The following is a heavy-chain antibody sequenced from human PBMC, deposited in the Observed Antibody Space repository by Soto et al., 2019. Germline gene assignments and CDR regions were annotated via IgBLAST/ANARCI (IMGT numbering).Heavy chain of an antibody. CDR1: GMSVTGNY. CDR2: FYSDDRP. V-gene: IGHV3-53*01. J-gene: IGHJ6*02. D-gene: IGHD2-21*01. CDR3: APEVIAKYGMDV. Sequence: EVQLVESGGGLVQPGESLRLSCAVSGMSVTGNYMTWVRQAPGKGLEWVSVFYSDDRPYYADSATGRFTISRDKSTNTVYLQMDRLRADDTAVYYCAPEVIAKYGMDVWGQWTSVPVSS.